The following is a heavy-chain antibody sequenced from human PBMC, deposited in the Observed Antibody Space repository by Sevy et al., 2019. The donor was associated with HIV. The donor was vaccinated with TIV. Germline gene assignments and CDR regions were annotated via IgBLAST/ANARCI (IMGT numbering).Heavy chain of an antibody. CDR2: INFDGSDR. V-gene: IGHV3-30*02. CDR1: KFPFRSNG. D-gene: IGHD2-2*01. CDR3: AKDLRVVIPAAMQPADL. Sequence: GESLKISCVASKFPFRSNGFHWVRQPPGKGLEWLSYINFDGSDRKYADSVKDRFTVSRDNSKNTLYLQMNSLRAEDTAVYYCAKDLRVVIPAAMQPADLWGQGTLVTVSS. J-gene: IGHJ5*02.